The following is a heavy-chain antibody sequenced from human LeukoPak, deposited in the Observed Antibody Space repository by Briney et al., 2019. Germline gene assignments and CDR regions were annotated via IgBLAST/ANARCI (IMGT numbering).Heavy chain of an antibody. CDR3: ARIGYSNYRRSPGY. J-gene: IGHJ4*02. CDR1: GGSFSGYY. D-gene: IGHD4-11*01. Sequence: SETLSLTCAVYGGSFSGYYWSWIRQPTGKGLEWIGEINHSGSTNYNPSLKSRVTISVDTSKNQFSLKLSSVTAADTAVYYCARIGYSNYRRSPGYWGQGTLVTVSS. V-gene: IGHV4-34*01. CDR2: INHSGST.